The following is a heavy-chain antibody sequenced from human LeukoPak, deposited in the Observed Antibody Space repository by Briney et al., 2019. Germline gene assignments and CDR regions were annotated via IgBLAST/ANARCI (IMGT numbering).Heavy chain of an antibody. CDR2: IWYDGSNK. V-gene: IGHV3-33*01. J-gene: IGHJ4*02. CDR1: GFXFSSYG. Sequence: PGGSLRLSCGASGFXFSSYGIHWVRQAPGKRLEWVAVIWYDGSNKYYADSVKGRFTISRDNSKNTLYLQMNSLRAEDTAVYYCARGTLVGATGFDYWGQGTLVTVSS. D-gene: IGHD1-26*01. CDR3: ARGTLVGATGFDY.